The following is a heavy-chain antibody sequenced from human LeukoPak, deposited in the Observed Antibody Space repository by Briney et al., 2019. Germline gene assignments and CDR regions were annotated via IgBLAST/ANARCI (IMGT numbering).Heavy chain of an antibody. Sequence: SETLSLTCTVSGGSISNYYWSWIRQPPGKGLEWIGFIYYSGSTNYNPSLKSRVTISVDTSKNQFSLKLSSVTAADTAVYYCARVFRFGELVYWGQGTLVTVSS. V-gene: IGHV4-59*01. CDR2: IYYSGST. CDR1: GGSISNYY. D-gene: IGHD3-10*01. CDR3: ARVFRFGELVY. J-gene: IGHJ4*02.